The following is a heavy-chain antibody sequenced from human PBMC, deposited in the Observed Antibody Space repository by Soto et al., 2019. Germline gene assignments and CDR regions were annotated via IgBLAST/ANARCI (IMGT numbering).Heavy chain of an antibody. J-gene: IGHJ6*02. CDR3: ARDWEQLTVRYYYYYGMDV. CDR2: ISAYNGNT. V-gene: IGHV1-18*01. D-gene: IGHD6-13*01. Sequence: QVQLVQSGAEVKKPGASVKVSCKASGYTFTSYGISWVRQAPGQGLEWMGWISAYNGNTNYAQKLQDRVTMTTDTSTSTAYMELRSLRSDDTAVYYCARDWEQLTVRYYYYYGMDVWGQGTTVTVSS. CDR1: GYTFTSYG.